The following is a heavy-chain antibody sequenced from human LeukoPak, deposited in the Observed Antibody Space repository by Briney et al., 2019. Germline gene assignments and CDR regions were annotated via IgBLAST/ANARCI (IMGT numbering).Heavy chain of an antibody. CDR3: TTLDTVTIAFDI. V-gene: IGHV3-15*01. CDR1: GFTFSNAW. J-gene: IGHJ3*02. D-gene: IGHD4-17*01. CDR2: IKSKTDGGTT. Sequence: PGGSLRLSCAASGFTFSNAWMSWVRQAPGKGLEWVGRIKSKTDGGTTDYAAPVKGRFTISRDDSKNTLYLQMNSLKTEDTAVYYCTTLDTVTIAFDIWGQGTMVTVSS.